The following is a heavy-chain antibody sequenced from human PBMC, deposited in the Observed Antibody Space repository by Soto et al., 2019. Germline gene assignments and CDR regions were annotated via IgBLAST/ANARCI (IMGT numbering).Heavy chain of an antibody. CDR2: ISAYNGNT. J-gene: IGHJ6*02. CDR1: GYTFTSYG. Sequence: ASAKVSCKASGYTFTSYGISWVRQAPGQGLEWMGWISAYNGNTNYAQKLQGRVTMTTDTSTSTAYMELRSLRSDDTAVYYFARPRDSSGYYRQLDGMDVWGQGTTVTVSS. D-gene: IGHD3-22*01. V-gene: IGHV1-18*01. CDR3: ARPRDSSGYYRQLDGMDV.